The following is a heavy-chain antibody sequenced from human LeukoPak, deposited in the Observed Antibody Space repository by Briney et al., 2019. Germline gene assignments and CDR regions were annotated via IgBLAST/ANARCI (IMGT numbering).Heavy chain of an antibody. CDR1: GGSISSIGYY. V-gene: IGHV4-39*01. D-gene: IGHD4-23*01. CDR2: IDYSGST. Sequence: SETLSFNCTVSGGSISSIGYYWRWSRQPPGKGLEWIGSIDYSGSTQYNPSLKSRVTISVDTSKNQVSMKLRSVTAADTAVYYCATSPQYGGYWGQGTLVTVSS. CDR3: ATSPQYGGY. J-gene: IGHJ4*02.